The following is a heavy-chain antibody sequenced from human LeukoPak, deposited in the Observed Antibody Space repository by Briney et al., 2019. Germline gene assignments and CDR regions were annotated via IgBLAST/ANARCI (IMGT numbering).Heavy chain of an antibody. CDR2: ISSNGGST. D-gene: IGHD3-22*01. V-gene: IGHV3-64*01. J-gene: IGHJ3*02. CDR1: GFTFSSYA. Sequence: GGSLRLSCAASGFTFSSYAMHWVRQAPGKGPEYVSAISSNGGSTYYANSVKGRFTISRDNSKNTLYLQMGSLRAEDMAVYYCARAGYYDSSGVTDAFDIWGQGTMVTVSS. CDR3: ARAGYYDSSGVTDAFDI.